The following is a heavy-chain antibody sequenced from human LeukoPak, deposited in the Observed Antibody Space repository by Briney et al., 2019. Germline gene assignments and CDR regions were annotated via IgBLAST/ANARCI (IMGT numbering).Heavy chain of an antibody. Sequence: SETLSLTCAVYGGSFSGYYWSWIRQPPGKGLEWIGEINHSGSTNYSPSLKSRVTISVDTSKNQFSLKLDSVTAADTAVYYCAREQALPGVTTFGVVFMAYFDNWGQGALVTFSS. J-gene: IGHJ4*02. CDR2: INHSGST. CDR1: GGSFSGYY. CDR3: AREQALPGVTTFGVVFMAYFDN. D-gene: IGHD3-3*01. V-gene: IGHV4-34*01.